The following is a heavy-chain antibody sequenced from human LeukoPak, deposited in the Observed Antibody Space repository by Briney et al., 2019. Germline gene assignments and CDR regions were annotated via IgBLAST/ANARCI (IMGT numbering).Heavy chain of an antibody. J-gene: IGHJ3*01. CDR3: ASGREYSGSGSHDDAFDV. D-gene: IGHD3-10*01. V-gene: IGHV1-2*02. CDR2: INPNSGGT. Sequence: ASVKVSCRASGYTFTGYHTHWVRQAPEHGLEWMGWINPNSGGTNYAQKFQGRVTMTRDTSISTAYMELSRLGSDDTAVYSCASGREYSGSGSHDDAFDVWGQGTMVTVSS. CDR1: GYTFTGYH.